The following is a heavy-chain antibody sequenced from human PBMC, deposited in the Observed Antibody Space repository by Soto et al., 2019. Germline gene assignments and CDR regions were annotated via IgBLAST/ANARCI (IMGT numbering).Heavy chain of an antibody. CDR1: GGSISSGGYY. J-gene: IGHJ5*02. CDR2: IYYSGST. D-gene: IGHD6-13*01. V-gene: IGHV4-31*03. Sequence: SETLSLTCTVSGGSISSGGYYWSWIRQHPGKGQEWIGYIYYSGSTYYNPSLKSRVTISVDTSKNQFSLKLSSVTAADTAVYYCARDMRPRGVSSSVEITYNWFDPWGQGTLVTVSS. CDR3: ARDMRPRGVSSSVEITYNWFDP.